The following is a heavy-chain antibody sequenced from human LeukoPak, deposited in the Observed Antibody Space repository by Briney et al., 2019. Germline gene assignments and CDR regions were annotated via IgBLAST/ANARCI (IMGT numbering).Heavy chain of an antibody. CDR1: GFTFSHYA. V-gene: IGHV3-33*01. D-gene: IGHD4-11*01. CDR3: ARDAQRGFDYSDSLQF. CDR2: IWSDGTNK. Sequence: GGSLRLSCAAAGFTFSHYAMHWVRQAPGKGLEWVAVIWSDGTNKYYAASVKGRFTISRDDSDKTVYLQMNSLRPEDTGVYYCARDAQRGFDYSDSLQFWGQGTPVTVST. J-gene: IGHJ4*02.